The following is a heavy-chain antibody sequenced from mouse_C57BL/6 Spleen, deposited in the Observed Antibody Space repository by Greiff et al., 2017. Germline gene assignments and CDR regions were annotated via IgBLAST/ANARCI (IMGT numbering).Heavy chain of an antibody. CDR1: GFTFSDYY. D-gene: IGHD2-3*01. Sequence: EVQLQESEGGLVQPASSMKLSCTASGFTFSDYYMAWVRQVPETGLEWVANVNYDGSSTYYLESLKSRFIISRDNAKNILYLQMSSLKSEDTTTYYCARGGWLSPFAYWGQGTLVTVSA. CDR2: VNYDGSST. V-gene: IGHV5-16*01. J-gene: IGHJ3*01. CDR3: ARGGWLSPFAY.